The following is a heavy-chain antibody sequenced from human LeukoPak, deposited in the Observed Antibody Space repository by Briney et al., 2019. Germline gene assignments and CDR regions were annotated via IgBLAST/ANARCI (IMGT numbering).Heavy chain of an antibody. J-gene: IGHJ4*02. CDR1: GGSISSHY. V-gene: IGHV4-59*11. Sequence: SSETLSLTCTVSGGSISSHYWSWIRQLPGKGLEWMAYIYYSGSTYYNPSLKSRVSISVDTSKNQFSLKLSSVTAADSALYYCARGGSYWVYWGQETLVTVSS. CDR3: ARGGSYWVY. CDR2: IYYSGST. D-gene: IGHD1-26*01.